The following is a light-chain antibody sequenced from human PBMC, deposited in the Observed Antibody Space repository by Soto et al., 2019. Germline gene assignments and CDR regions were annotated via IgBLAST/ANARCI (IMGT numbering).Light chain of an antibody. CDR2: DAS. Sequence: EIVLTQSPATLSLSPGERATLSCRASQSVSSYLAWYKQKPGQAPRLLIYDASNRATGIPARFSGSGSGTDFTLTISSLEPEAFAVYYCQQRSNWPPITFGQGTRLEIK. CDR3: QQRSNWPPIT. CDR1: QSVSSY. J-gene: IGKJ5*01. V-gene: IGKV3-11*01.